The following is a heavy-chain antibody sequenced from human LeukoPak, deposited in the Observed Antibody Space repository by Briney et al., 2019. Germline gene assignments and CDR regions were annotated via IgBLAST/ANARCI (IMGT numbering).Heavy chain of an antibody. CDR1: GGSISSYY. Sequence: PSETLSLTCTVSGGSISSYYWSWIRQPAGKGLEWIGRIYTSGSTNYNPSLKSRVTMSVDTSKNRFSLKLSSVTAADTAVYFCAREVWSLVYYGSEKYKWFDPWGQGTPVTVSS. D-gene: IGHD3-10*01. CDR2: IYTSGST. J-gene: IGHJ5*02. V-gene: IGHV4-4*07. CDR3: AREVWSLVYYGSEKYKWFDP.